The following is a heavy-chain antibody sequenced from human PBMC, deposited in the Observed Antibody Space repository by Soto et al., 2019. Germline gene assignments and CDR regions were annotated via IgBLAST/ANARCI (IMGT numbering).Heavy chain of an antibody. D-gene: IGHD2-2*01. CDR2: ISSSGSTI. CDR1: GFTFSDYY. V-gene: IGHV3-11*01. CDR3: ASQGYCSSTSCYAPLDY. Sequence: QVQLVESGGGLVKPGGSLRLSCAASGFTFSDYYMSWTRQAPGKGLEWVSYISSSGSTIYYADSVKGRFTISRDNAKNSLYLQMNSLRAEDTAVYYCASQGYCSSTSCYAPLDYWGQGTLVTVSS. J-gene: IGHJ4*02.